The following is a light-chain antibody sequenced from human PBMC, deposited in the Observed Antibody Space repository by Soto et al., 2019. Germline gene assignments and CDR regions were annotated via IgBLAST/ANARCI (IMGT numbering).Light chain of an antibody. Sequence: QSVLTQPASVSGSPGQSITISCTGTSSDVGGYNYVSWDQQYPGKAPKLMIYDVSYRPSGVSNRFSGSKSGNTASLTISGLQAEAEADYYCSSYTSVSSPLYVFGTGTKVTVL. CDR3: SSYTSVSSPLYV. V-gene: IGLV2-14*03. J-gene: IGLJ1*01. CDR2: DVS. CDR1: SSDVGGYNY.